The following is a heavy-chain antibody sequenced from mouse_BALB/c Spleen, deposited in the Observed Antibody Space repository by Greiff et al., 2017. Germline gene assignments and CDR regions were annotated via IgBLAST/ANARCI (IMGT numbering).Heavy chain of an antibody. CDR2: IYPGDGDT. V-gene: IGHV1-82*01. CDR1: GYAFSSSW. J-gene: IGHJ3*01. Sequence: QVQLKQSGPELVKPGASVKISCKASGYAFSSSWMNWVKQRPGQGLEWIGRIYPGDGDTNYNGKFKGKATLTADKSSSTAYMQLSSLTSVDSAVYFCARDTSLLGQDGFAYWGQGTLVTVSA. D-gene: IGHD3-3*01. CDR3: ARDTSLLGQDGFAY.